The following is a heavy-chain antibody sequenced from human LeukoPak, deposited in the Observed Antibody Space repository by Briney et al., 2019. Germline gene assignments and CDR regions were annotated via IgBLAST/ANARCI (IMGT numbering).Heavy chain of an antibody. V-gene: IGHV1-3*01. Sequence: ASVKVSCKASGYTLSNYALHWVRQAPGQRLEWMGWINAGRGNTKYAEKFQGRVTITRDTSANTAYMDLSSLRSEDTAVYYCAGELDGYKSVLDYWGQGTLVTVSS. CDR2: INAGRGNT. D-gene: IGHD5-24*01. J-gene: IGHJ4*02. CDR3: AGELDGYKSVLDY. CDR1: GYTLSNYA.